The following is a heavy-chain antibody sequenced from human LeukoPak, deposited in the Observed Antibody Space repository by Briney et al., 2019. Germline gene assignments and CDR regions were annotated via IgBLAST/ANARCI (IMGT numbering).Heavy chain of an antibody. V-gene: IGHV1-46*01. CDR1: GYTFTSYY. Sequence: GASVKVSCKASGYTFTSYYMHWVRQAPGQGLEWMGIINPSGGSTSYAQKFQGRVTMTRDTSTSTVYMELSSLRSEDTAEYYCARAGKTYYYDSSTLDYWGQGTLVTVSS. D-gene: IGHD3-22*01. CDR2: INPSGGST. J-gene: IGHJ4*02. CDR3: ARAGKTYYYDSSTLDY.